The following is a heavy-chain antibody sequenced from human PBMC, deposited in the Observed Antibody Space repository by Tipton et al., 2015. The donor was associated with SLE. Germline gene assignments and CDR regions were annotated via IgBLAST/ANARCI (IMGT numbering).Heavy chain of an antibody. CDR3: ARVLTDTVEVPGVKLDYVYYGMDV. Sequence: SLRLSCAASGFTFTTYWMTWVRQAPGKGLEWVANIKEDGSEKNYVDSVKGRFTISRDNSKNTLYLQMNSLRAEDTAIYYCARVLTDTVEVPGVKLDYVYYGMDVWGQGTTVTVSS. CDR1: GFTFTTYW. V-gene: IGHV3-7*05. J-gene: IGHJ6*02. D-gene: IGHD2-2*01. CDR2: IKEDGSEK.